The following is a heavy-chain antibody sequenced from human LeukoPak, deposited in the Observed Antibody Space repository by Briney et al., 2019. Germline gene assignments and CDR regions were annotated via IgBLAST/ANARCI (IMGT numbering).Heavy chain of an antibody. D-gene: IGHD5-18*01. Sequence: PGGSLRLSCAASGFTFSSYEMNWVRQAPGKGLEWVSYISSSGSTIYYADSVKGRFTISRDNSKNTLYLQMNSLRAEDTAVHYCAKEGIQLWSSGYYYYMDVWGKGTTVTISS. CDR1: GFTFSSYE. CDR3: AKEGIQLWSSGYYYYMDV. J-gene: IGHJ6*03. V-gene: IGHV3-48*03. CDR2: ISSSGSTI.